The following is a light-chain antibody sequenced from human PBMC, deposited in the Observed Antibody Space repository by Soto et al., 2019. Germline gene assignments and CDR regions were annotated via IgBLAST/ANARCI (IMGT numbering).Light chain of an antibody. J-gene: IGLJ2*01. CDR1: SSDVGGYNY. CDR3: SSYRSSITPLV. V-gene: IGLV2-14*03. Sequence: QSALTQPASVSGSPGQSITISCTGTSSDVGGYNYVSWYQQHPGKAPKLMIYDVSNRPSGVSNRFSGSKSGNTASLTISGLQAEDEADYPCSSYRSSITPLVFGGGTKLTVL. CDR2: DVS.